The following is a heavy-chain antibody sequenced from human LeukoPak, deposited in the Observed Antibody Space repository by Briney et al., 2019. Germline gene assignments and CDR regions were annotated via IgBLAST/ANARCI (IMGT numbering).Heavy chain of an antibody. V-gene: IGHV1-46*01. Sequence: ASVKVSCKASAYAFTTYYIHWVRQAPGQGLEWMGLINPSNGYTDYAQRFQGRVTMTRDTSTTTVYMELSSQRSEDTAVYYCARGGLMGAPGQRYEFWGQGTLVTVSS. CDR2: INPSNGYT. D-gene: IGHD3-9*01. CDR1: AYAFTTYY. CDR3: ARGGLMGAPGQRYEF. J-gene: IGHJ4*02.